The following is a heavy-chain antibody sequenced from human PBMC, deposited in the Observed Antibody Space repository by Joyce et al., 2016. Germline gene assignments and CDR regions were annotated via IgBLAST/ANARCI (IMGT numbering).Heavy chain of an antibody. V-gene: IGHV3-21*01. J-gene: IGHJ4*02. Sequence: EVQLVESGGGLVKPGGSLRLSCAASGFTFSSYSMSWVRPAPGKGLGLVSSLSSSSSYIKYTDSLKGRFTISRDNAKNSLYLQMNSLRVEDTAVYYCARSSYTNGIFDYWGQGTLVTVSS. CDR1: GFTFSSYS. CDR2: LSSSSSYI. D-gene: IGHD2-8*01. CDR3: ARSSYTNGIFDY.